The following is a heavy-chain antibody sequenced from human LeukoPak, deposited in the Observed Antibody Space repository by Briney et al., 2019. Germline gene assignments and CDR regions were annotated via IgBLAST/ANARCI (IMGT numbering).Heavy chain of an antibody. V-gene: IGHV3-30*18. CDR2: ISYDGSNK. CDR3: AKVGDNWDFDY. Sequence: TRGSLRLSCAASGFTFSSYGMHWVRQAPGKGPEWVALISYDGSNKYYADSVKGRFTISRDNSKNTLYLQMNSLRTEDTAVYYCAKVGDNWDFDYWGQGTLVSVSA. CDR1: GFTFSSYG. D-gene: IGHD3-16*01. J-gene: IGHJ4*02.